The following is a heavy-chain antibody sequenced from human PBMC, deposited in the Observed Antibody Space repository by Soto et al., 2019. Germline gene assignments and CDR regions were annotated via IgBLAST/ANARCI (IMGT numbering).Heavy chain of an antibody. D-gene: IGHD6-13*01. CDR2: MNPINGAT. Sequence: ASVKVSCKASGYDFTAYDINWVRQASGQGLEWMGWMNPINGATGSARRFQGRVSMTRNAATATAYLELTSLRSDDSAVYYCGRGPSPRAPAGGTPYYYAMDVWGQGTTVTVSS. J-gene: IGHJ6*02. CDR1: GYDFTAYD. V-gene: IGHV1-8*02. CDR3: GRGPSPRAPAGGTPYYYAMDV.